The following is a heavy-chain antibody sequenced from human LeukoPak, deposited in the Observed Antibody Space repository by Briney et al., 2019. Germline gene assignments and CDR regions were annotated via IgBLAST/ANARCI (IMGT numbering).Heavy chain of an antibody. V-gene: IGHV4-34*01. CDR3: ARELRGDCSGGSCYSEGLSY. Sequence: SETLSLTCAVYGGSFSGYYWSWIRQPPGKGLEWIGEINHSGSTNYNPSLKSRVTISVDTSKNQFSLKLSSVTAADTAVYYCARELRGDCSGGSCYSEGLSYWGQGTLVTVSS. D-gene: IGHD2-15*01. CDR1: GGSFSGYY. CDR2: INHSGST. J-gene: IGHJ4*02.